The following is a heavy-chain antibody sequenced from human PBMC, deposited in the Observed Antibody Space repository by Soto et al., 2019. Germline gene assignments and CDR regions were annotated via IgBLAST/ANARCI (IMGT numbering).Heavy chain of an antibody. V-gene: IGHV4-59*01. CDR2: IDYSGSA. CDR3: ARIISTWCQTYF. CDR1: GVSINTYY. Sequence: QVQLQESGPGLVKPSETLSLTCTVSGVSINTYYWSWIRQPPGEGLEWIGYIDYSGSANYNPSLKTLVTISVDTSKNQFSLKLSSVSAADTAMYYCARIISTWCQTYFWGQGSLVSVSS. D-gene: IGHD6-13*01. J-gene: IGHJ4*02.